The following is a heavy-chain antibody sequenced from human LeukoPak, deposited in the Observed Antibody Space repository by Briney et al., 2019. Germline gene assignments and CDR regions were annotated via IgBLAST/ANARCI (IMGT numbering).Heavy chain of an antibody. CDR1: GFTFSSYW. CDR3: ASGSRRDGYNFVTD. D-gene: IGHD5-24*01. Sequence: GGSLRLSCAASGFTFSSYWMHWVRQAPGKGLVWVSRINSDGSSTSYADSVKGRFTISRDIAKNTLYLQMNSLRAEDTAVYYCASGSRRDGYNFVTDWGQGTLVTVSS. V-gene: IGHV3-74*01. J-gene: IGHJ4*02. CDR2: INSDGSST.